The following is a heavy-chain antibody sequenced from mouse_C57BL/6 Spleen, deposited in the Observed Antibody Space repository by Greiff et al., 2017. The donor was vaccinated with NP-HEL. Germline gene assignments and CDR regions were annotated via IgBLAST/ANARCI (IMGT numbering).Heavy chain of an antibody. D-gene: IGHD1-1*01. CDR1: GYAFSSSW. J-gene: IGHJ4*01. Sequence: QVQLKQSGPELVKPGASVKISCKASGYAFSSSWMNWVKQRPGKGLEWIGRIYPGDGDTNYNGKFKGKATLTADKSSSTAYMQLSSLTSEDSAVYFCARTITTVVPYAMDYWGQGTSVTVSS. CDR3: ARTITTVVPYAMDY. V-gene: IGHV1-82*01. CDR2: IYPGDGDT.